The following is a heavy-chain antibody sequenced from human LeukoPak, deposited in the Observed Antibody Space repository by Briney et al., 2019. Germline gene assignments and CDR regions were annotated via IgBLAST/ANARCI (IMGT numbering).Heavy chain of an antibody. J-gene: IGHJ4*02. CDR2: IDPSDSYT. CDR1: GYSFTSYW. D-gene: IGHD3-22*01. V-gene: IGHV5-10-1*01. CDR3: ARGRQDYYDSRVFYFDY. Sequence: GESLRISCKGSGYSFTSYWISWVRQMPGKGLEWMGRIDPSDSYTNYSPSFQGHVTTSADKSISTAYLQWSSLKASDTAMYYCARGRQDYYDSRVFYFDYWGQGTLVTVSS.